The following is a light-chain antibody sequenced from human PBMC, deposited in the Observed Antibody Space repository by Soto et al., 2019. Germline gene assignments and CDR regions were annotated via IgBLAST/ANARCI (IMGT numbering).Light chain of an antibody. CDR1: SSDIGAYNF. CDR3: SSYAGSNNYVV. CDR2: GVS. Sequence: QSVLTQPPSASRSPGQSVSISCTGTSSDIGAYNFVSWYQQHPGKAPRLMIYGVSKRPSRVPDRFSGSKSGNTASLTVSGLQAEDEADYYCSSYAGSNNYVVFGGGTKLTVL. J-gene: IGLJ2*01. V-gene: IGLV2-8*01.